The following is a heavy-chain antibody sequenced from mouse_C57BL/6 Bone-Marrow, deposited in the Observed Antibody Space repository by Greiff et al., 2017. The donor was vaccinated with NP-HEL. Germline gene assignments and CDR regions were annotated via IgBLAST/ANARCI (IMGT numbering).Heavy chain of an antibody. CDR1: GYAFTNYL. CDR2: INPGSGGT. V-gene: IGHV1-54*01. Sequence: VQLQQSGAELVRPGTSVKVSCKASGYAFTNYLIEWVKQRPGQGLEWIGVINPGSGGTNYNEKFKGKTTLTAEKSSRTAYMQLSRLTAEDSAVYFCAGWDYAMDYWGQGTSVTVSS. J-gene: IGHJ4*01. CDR3: AGWDYAMDY. D-gene: IGHD3-3*01.